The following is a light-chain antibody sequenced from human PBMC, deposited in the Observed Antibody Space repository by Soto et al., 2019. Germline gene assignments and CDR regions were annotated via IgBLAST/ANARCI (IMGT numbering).Light chain of an antibody. CDR1: QGISTF. Sequence: DIQMTQSPSSLATSVGDRVTITCRASQGISTFLNWYQQKPGKAPRLLIYGASTLQSGVPSRFSGSGSGTDYTLTISSLQPEDFATYYCQQSYRTPTFGQGTQREIK. CDR2: GAS. J-gene: IGKJ5*01. CDR3: QQSYRTPT. V-gene: IGKV1-39*01.